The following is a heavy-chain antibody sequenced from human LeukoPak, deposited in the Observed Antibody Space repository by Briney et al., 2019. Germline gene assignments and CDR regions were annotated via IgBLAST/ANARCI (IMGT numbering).Heavy chain of an antibody. CDR1: GFTFTSYY. Sequence: ASVKVSCKASGFTFTSYYMHWVRQAPGQGLEWMGIINPSGGSTSYAQKFQGRVTMTRDMSTSTVYMELSSLRSDDTAVYYCAREYYYDSSGYYFREYFQHWGQGTLATVSS. D-gene: IGHD3-22*01. V-gene: IGHV1-46*01. CDR2: INPSGGST. J-gene: IGHJ1*01. CDR3: AREYYYDSSGYYFREYFQH.